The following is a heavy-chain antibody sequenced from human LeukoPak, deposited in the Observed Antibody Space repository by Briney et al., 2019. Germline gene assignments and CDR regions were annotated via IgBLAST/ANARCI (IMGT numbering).Heavy chain of an antibody. J-gene: IGHJ6*02. CDR2: ISGSGAST. V-gene: IGHV3-23*01. Sequence: PGGSLRLSCLTSGFTLRTNAMSWVRQAPGKGLEWISGISGSGASTYYADSVKGRFTISRDDSRNTLYLQMNSLRAEDTAVYYCARGQLVPPPGGMDVWGQGTTVTVSS. CDR3: ARGQLVPPPGGMDV. D-gene: IGHD6-6*01. CDR1: GFTLRTNA.